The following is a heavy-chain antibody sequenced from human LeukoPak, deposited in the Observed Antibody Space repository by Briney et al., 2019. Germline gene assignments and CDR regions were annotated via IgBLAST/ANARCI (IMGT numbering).Heavy chain of an antibody. J-gene: IGHJ4*02. Sequence: PGGSLRLSCAASGFTFSDASMSWVRQLPGKGLEWLGRITRKSTGGTTDYAAPVKGRFTVSRDDSRNTLYLQMNSLKSEDAAVYHYATGGHYFGLWGQGTLVTVSS. V-gene: IGHV3-15*01. CDR1: GFTFSDAS. CDR2: ITRKSTGGTT. CDR3: ATGGHYFGL. D-gene: IGHD3-16*01.